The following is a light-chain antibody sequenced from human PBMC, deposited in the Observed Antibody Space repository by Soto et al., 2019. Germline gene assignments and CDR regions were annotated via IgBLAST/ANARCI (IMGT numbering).Light chain of an antibody. CDR1: QSVSTY. J-gene: IGKJ1*01. V-gene: IGKV2-28*01. CDR3: MQALQTPRT. CDR2: DTF. Sequence: DIVMTQSPLSLPVTPGEPASISCRSSQSVSTYLAWYQQKPGQAPRLLIYDTFDRATGIPDRFSGSGSGTDFTLKISRVEAEDVGVYYCMQALQTPRTFGQGTKVDIK.